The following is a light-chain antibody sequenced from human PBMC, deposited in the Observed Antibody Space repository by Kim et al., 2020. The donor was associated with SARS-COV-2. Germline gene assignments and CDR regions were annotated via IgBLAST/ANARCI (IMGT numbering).Light chain of an antibody. CDR1: QGISKY. J-gene: IGKJ5*01. CDR2: DAS. CDR3: QQYDGYPIT. Sequence: ASVGDRATITCRASQGISKYLAWLQQKPGKDPTSLIYDASSLQTGVPSRFSGSGSGTDFTLTLSSLQPADFATYYCQQYDGYPITFGQGTRLEIK. V-gene: IGKV1-16*01.